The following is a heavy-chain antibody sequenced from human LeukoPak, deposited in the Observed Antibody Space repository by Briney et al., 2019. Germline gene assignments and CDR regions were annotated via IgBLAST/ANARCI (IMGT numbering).Heavy chain of an antibody. J-gene: IGHJ4*02. CDR3: ARDSAAMGAYYFDY. Sequence: PGGSLRLSCAASGFSVSSNYMGWVRQAPGKGLEWVSVIYAGSSTYYADSVKGRFTISRDNSKNTLYLQMNSLRAEDTAVYYCARDSAAMGAYYFDYWGQGTLVTVSS. CDR1: GFSVSSNY. V-gene: IGHV3-66*01. D-gene: IGHD5-18*01. CDR2: IYAGSST.